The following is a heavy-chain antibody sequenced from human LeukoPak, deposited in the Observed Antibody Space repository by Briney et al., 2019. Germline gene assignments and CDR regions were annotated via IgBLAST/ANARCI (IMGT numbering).Heavy chain of an antibody. CDR2: IYHSGST. CDR3: VRHATETSFSFAY. J-gene: IGHJ4*02. V-gene: IGHV4-30-2*01. CDR1: GGSISSGGYS. Sequence: SQTLSLTCAVSGGSISSGGYSWTWIRQPPGKGLEWIGYIYHSGSTYYNPSLKSRVTISVDKSKNQFSLELNSVTAADTAVYYCVRHATETSFSFAYWGQGTLVTVSS.